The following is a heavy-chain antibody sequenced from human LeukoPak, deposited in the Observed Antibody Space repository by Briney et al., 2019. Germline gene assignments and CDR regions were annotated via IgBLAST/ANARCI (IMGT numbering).Heavy chain of an antibody. Sequence: GGSLRLSCAASGFTFSDYYMSWVRQAPGKGLEWVSYISSSGSTIYYADSVKGRFTISRDNAKNSLYLQMNSLRAEDTAVYYCARDSSSGWYRFDYWGQGTLVTVSS. J-gene: IGHJ4*02. CDR1: GFTFSDYY. V-gene: IGHV3-11*04. CDR3: ARDSSSGWYRFDY. CDR2: ISSSGSTI. D-gene: IGHD6-19*01.